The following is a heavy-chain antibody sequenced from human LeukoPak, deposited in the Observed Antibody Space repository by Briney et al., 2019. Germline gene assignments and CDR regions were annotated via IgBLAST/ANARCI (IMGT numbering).Heavy chain of an antibody. CDR2: INHSGST. Sequence: PSETLSLTCAVYGGSFSGYYWSWIRQPPGKGLEWIGEINHSGSTNYNPSLKSRVTISVDTSKNQFSLKLSSVTAADTAVYYCARSSYYYGADAYDIWGQGTMVTVSS. CDR1: GGSFSGYY. J-gene: IGHJ3*02. CDR3: ARSSYYYGADAYDI. D-gene: IGHD3-10*01. V-gene: IGHV4-34*01.